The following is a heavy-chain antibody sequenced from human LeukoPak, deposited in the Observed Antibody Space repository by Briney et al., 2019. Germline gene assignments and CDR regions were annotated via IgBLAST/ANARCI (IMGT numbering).Heavy chain of an antibody. J-gene: IGHJ5*02. CDR1: GLTFSRYW. CDR2: RKQDGSEK. D-gene: IGHD2-2*01. CDR3: ARDDCSSISCYHNWFDP. V-gene: IGHV3-7*01. Sequence: GRSLRLSCAASGLTFSRYWMSGVRQAPGKGLEWVANRKQDGSEKYYVDSVKGRFTISRDNAKNSLYLQMNSLRAEDTAVYYCARDDCSSISCYHNWFDPWGQGTLVTVSS.